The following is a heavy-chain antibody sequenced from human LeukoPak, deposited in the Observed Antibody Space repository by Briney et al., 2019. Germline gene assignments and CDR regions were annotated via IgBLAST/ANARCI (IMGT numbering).Heavy chain of an antibody. V-gene: IGHV3-74*01. CDR1: GLTFSSYW. J-gene: IGHJ4*02. Sequence: GGSLRLSCAASGLTFSSYWMHWVRQAPGKGLVWVSRINSDGSSTSYADSVKGRFTISRDNAKNTLYLQMNSLRAEDTAVYYCAKDRTSSPYYFDYWGQGTLVTVSS. CDR2: INSDGSST. D-gene: IGHD6-6*01. CDR3: AKDRTSSPYYFDY.